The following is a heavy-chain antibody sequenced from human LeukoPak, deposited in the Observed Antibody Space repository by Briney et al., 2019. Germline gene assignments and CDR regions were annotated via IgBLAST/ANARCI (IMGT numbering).Heavy chain of an antibody. J-gene: IGHJ4*02. D-gene: IGHD6-13*01. V-gene: IGHV3-11*01. CDR3: ARDLEAAAGRPPFDY. Sequence: GGFLRLSCAASGFIFSDYYMSWIRQAPGKGLEWVSYISSSGSTIYYADSVKGRFTISRDNAKNSLYLQMNSLRAEDTAVYYCARDLEAAAGRPPFDYWGQGTLVTVSS. CDR1: GFIFSDYY. CDR2: ISSSGSTI.